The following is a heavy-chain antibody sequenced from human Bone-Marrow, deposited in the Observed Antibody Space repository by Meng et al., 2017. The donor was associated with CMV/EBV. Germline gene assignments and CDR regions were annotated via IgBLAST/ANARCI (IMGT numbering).Heavy chain of an antibody. J-gene: IGHJ5*02. D-gene: IGHD3-10*01. CDR3: ARDSGVDRDFWFDP. CDR1: GGSVSSGSYY. CDR2: IYYSGST. V-gene: IGHV4-61*01. Sequence: GSLRLSCTVSGGSVSSGSYYWSWIRQPPGKGLEWIGYIYYSGSTNYNPSLKSRVTISVDTSKNQFSLKLSSVTAADTAVYYCARDSGVDRDFWFDPWGQGTLVTVSS.